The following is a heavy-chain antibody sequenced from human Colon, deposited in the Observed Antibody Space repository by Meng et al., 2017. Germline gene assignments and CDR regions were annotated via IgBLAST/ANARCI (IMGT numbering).Heavy chain of an antibody. CDR2: ISSTGSTI. J-gene: IGHJ4*02. CDR3: ARDFGDWGDY. D-gene: IGHD2-21*02. V-gene: IGHV3-11*04. CDR1: GFTFSYHF. Sequence: GESLKISCTASGFTFSYHFMSWIRQAPGKGLEWVSYISSTGSTIYYADSVKGRFTISRDNAKNSLYLQMNSLRAEDTAVYYCARDFGDWGDYWGQGMLVTVSS.